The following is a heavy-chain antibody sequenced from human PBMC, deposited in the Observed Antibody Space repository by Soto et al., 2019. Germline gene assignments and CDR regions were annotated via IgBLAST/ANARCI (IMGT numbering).Heavy chain of an antibody. CDR2: IIPILGIA. CDR1: GGTFSSYT. D-gene: IGHD1-26*01. Sequence: QVQLVQSGAEVKKPGSSVKVSCKASGGTFSSYTISWVRQAPGQGLEWMGRIIPILGIANYAQKFQGRVTITADKSTSTDYMELSSLRSEDTAVYYCAREGGTGLFDYWGQGTLVTVSS. V-gene: IGHV1-69*08. J-gene: IGHJ4*02. CDR3: AREGGTGLFDY.